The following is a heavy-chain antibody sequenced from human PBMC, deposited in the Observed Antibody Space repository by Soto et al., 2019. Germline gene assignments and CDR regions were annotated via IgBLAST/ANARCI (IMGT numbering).Heavy chain of an antibody. CDR3: ARVRTSNWGSGGMYYYYGMDV. CDR1: GGSISSYY. V-gene: IGHV4-59*01. D-gene: IGHD7-27*01. J-gene: IGHJ6*02. CDR2: IYYSGST. Sequence: PSETLSLTCTVSGGSISSYYWSWIRQPPGKGLEWIGYIYYSGSTNYNPSLKSRVTISVDTSKNQFSLKLSSVTAADTAVYYCARVRTSNWGSGGMYYYYGMDVWGQGTTVTVSS.